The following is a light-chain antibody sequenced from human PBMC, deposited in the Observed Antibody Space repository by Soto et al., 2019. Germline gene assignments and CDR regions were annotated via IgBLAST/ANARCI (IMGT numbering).Light chain of an antibody. CDR2: DVN. Sequence: QSVLXQPASVSGSPGQSITISCAGSSSDIGPYNYVTWYQQHPGKAPRLIIYDVNNRPSGVSNRFSGSKSGNTASLTISGLQAEDEADYYCSSYTSRTTLVIFGGGTKVTVL. CDR3: SSYTSRTTLVI. J-gene: IGLJ2*01. V-gene: IGLV2-14*03. CDR1: SSDIGPYNY.